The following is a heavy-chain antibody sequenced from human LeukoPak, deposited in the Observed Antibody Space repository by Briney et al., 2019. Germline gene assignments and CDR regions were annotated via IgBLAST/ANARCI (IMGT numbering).Heavy chain of an antibody. V-gene: IGHV3-53*01. CDR2: IYSGGST. Sequence: GGSLRLSCAASGFTVSSNYMSWVRQAPGKGLEWVSVIYSGGSTYYADSVKGRFTISRDNSKNTLYLQMNSLRAEDTAVYYCAKASYYDILTGPFDYWGQGTLVTVSS. J-gene: IGHJ4*02. CDR3: AKASYYDILTGPFDY. D-gene: IGHD3-9*01. CDR1: GFTVSSNY.